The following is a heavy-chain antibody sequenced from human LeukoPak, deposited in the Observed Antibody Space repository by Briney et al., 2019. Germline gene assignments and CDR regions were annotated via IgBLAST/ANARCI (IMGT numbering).Heavy chain of an antibody. J-gene: IGHJ4*02. CDR2: VSYDGTNK. Sequence: GGSLRLSCAASGFTFSSYGMHWVRQAPGKGLEWVAVVSYDGTNKYYADSVKGRFTISRDNSKNTLYLQMNSLRAEDTAVYHCAKAPRGGYIYGLDYRGQGTLVTVSS. CDR1: GFTFSSYG. D-gene: IGHD5-18*01. V-gene: IGHV3-30*18. CDR3: AKAPRGGYIYGLDY.